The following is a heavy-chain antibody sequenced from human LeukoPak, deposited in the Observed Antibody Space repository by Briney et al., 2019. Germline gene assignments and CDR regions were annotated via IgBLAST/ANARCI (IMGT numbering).Heavy chain of an antibody. CDR2: ISWNSGSI. V-gene: IGHV3-9*01. CDR3: ARDQGYFDY. CDR1: GFTFSSYW. J-gene: IGHJ4*02. Sequence: GGSLRLSCAASGFTFSSYWMHWVRQAPGKGLEWVSGISWNSGSIGYVDSVKGRFTISRDNAKNSLYLQMNSLRAEDTAVYYCARDQGYFDYWGQGTLVTVSS.